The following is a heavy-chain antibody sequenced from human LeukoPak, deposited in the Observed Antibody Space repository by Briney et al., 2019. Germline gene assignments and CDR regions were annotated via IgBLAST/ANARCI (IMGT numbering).Heavy chain of an antibody. CDR1: GFTFSSYA. D-gene: IGHD6-19*01. Sequence: GGSLRLSCAASGFTFSSYAMHWVHQAPGKGLEWVAVISYDGSNKYYADSVKGRFTISRDNSKNTLYLQMNSLRAEDTAVYYCARDAAVAGTSGFDYWGQGTLVTVSS. V-gene: IGHV3-30-3*01. CDR2: ISYDGSNK. J-gene: IGHJ4*02. CDR3: ARDAAVAGTSGFDY.